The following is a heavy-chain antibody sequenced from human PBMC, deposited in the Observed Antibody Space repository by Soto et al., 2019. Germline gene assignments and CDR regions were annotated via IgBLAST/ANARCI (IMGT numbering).Heavy chain of an antibody. D-gene: IGHD5-18*01. J-gene: IGHJ4*02. CDR2: IYYSGST. Sequence: SETLSLTCTVSGGSISSGGYYWSWIRQHPGKGLEWIGYIYYSGSTYYNPSLKSRVTISVDTSKNQFSLKLSSVTAADTAVYYCARGSAMGMWARRKYYFDHWGQGTLVTVSS. V-gene: IGHV4-31*03. CDR3: ARGSAMGMWARRKYYFDH. CDR1: GGSISSGGYY.